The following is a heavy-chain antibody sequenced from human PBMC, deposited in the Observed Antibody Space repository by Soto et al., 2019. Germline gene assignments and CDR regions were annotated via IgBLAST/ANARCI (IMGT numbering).Heavy chain of an antibody. CDR2: IYYSGST. V-gene: IGHV4-31*03. CDR3: AREVVRGVNNNWFDP. CDR1: GGSISSGGYY. D-gene: IGHD3-10*01. J-gene: IGHJ5*02. Sequence: PSETLSLTCTVSGGSISSGGYYWSWIRQHPGKGLEWIGYIYYSGSTYYNPSLKSRVTISVDTSKNQFSLKLSSVTAADTAVYYCAREVVRGVNNNWFDPWGQGTLVTVSS.